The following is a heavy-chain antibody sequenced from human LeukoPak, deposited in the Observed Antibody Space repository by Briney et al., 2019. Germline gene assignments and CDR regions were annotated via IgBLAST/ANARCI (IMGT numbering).Heavy chain of an antibody. D-gene: IGHD5-12*01. J-gene: IGHJ4*02. Sequence: SETLSLTCTVSGDSFISSPYYWAWIRQPPGKGLEWIGSFYYGESPNYNPSLWSRVTISVDTSKNQFSLKLSSVTAADTAVYYCARGVDIVATIRDSSSWYEDYWGQGTLVTVSS. V-gene: IGHV4-39*07. CDR1: GDSFISSPYY. CDR3: ARGVDIVATIRDSSSWYEDY. CDR2: FYYGESP.